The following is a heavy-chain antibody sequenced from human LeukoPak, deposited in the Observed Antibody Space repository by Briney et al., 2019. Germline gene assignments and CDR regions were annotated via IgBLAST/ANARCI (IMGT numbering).Heavy chain of an antibody. Sequence: GGSLRLSCTASGFNFGSDAMHWVRQAPGKGLEWVAFIWYDGSNDHYADSVKGRFTISRDNSKNTVCLRMNSLRVEDTAVYYCARDPSGSGWSLNNWGQGTLVTVSS. CDR2: IWYDGSND. D-gene: IGHD6-19*01. CDR1: GFNFGSDA. J-gene: IGHJ4*02. V-gene: IGHV3-33*01. CDR3: ARDPSGSGWSLNN.